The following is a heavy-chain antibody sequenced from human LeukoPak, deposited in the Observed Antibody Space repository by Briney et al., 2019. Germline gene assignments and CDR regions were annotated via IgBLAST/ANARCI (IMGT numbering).Heavy chain of an antibody. CDR3: ARDREYGDPGGYFDY. J-gene: IGHJ4*02. V-gene: IGHV4-39*07. CDR2: IYYSGST. Sequence: SETLSLTCTVSGGSISSSSYYWGWIRQPPGKGLEWIGNIYYSGSTYYNPSLKSRVTISVDTSKNQFSLKLSSVTAADTAVYYCARDREYGDPGGYFDYWGQGTLVTVSS. D-gene: IGHD4-17*01. CDR1: GGSISSSSYY.